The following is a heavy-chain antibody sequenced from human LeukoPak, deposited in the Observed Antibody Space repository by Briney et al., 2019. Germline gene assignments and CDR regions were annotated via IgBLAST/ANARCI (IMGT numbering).Heavy chain of an antibody. J-gene: IGHJ4*02. Sequence: KTGGSLRLSCAASGFTFSSYSMNWVRQAPGKGLEWVSSISSSSSYIYYADSVKGGFTISRDNAKNSLYLQMNSLRAEDTAVYYCARESGYSGYEFDYWGQGTLVTVSS. CDR2: ISSSSSYI. CDR3: ARESGYSGYEFDY. V-gene: IGHV3-21*01. D-gene: IGHD5-12*01. CDR1: GFTFSSYS.